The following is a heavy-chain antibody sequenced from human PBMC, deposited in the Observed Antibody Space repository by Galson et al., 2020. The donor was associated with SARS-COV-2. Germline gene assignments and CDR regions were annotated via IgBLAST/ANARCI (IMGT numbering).Heavy chain of an antibody. V-gene: IGHV3-23*01. Sequence: GGSLRLSCAASGFTFNRHAMSWVRQAPGKGLECVSIITFSGGLTSYADSVTGRFTISRDNSKSTLYLQLDSLRAEDTAVYYCAKRVGGGRPQDAFDVWGRGTTVTVAS. CDR1: GFTFNRHA. CDR2: ITFSGGLT. D-gene: IGHD2-15*01. J-gene: IGHJ3*01. CDR3: AKRVGGGRPQDAFDV.